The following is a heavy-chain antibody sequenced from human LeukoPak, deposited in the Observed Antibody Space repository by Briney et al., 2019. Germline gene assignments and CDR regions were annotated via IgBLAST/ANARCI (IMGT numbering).Heavy chain of an antibody. J-gene: IGHJ4*02. CDR1: GGSISSSSYY. Sequence: SETLSLTCTVSGGSISSSSYYWGWIRQPPGKGLEWIGTIYYSGSTYHNPSLKSRVTISVDTSMNQFSLKLSSVTAADTAVYYCASMITFGGVIVIGYFDYWGQGTLVTVSS. V-gene: IGHV4-39*01. CDR2: IYYSGST. CDR3: ASMITFGGVIVIGYFDY. D-gene: IGHD3-16*02.